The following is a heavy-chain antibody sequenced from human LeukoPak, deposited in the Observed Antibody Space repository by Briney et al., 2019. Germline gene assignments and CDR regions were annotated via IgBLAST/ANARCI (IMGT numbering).Heavy chain of an antibody. D-gene: IGHD2-15*01. Sequence: GGSLRLSCAASGFTFSSYAMSWVRQAPGKGLEWVSAISGSGGSTYYADSVKGRFTISRGNSKNTLYLQMNSLRAEDTAVYYCAKEGYCSGGSCYSSFDYWGQGTLVTVSS. CDR1: GFTFSSYA. CDR3: AKEGYCSGGSCYSSFDY. V-gene: IGHV3-23*01. CDR2: ISGSGGST. J-gene: IGHJ4*02.